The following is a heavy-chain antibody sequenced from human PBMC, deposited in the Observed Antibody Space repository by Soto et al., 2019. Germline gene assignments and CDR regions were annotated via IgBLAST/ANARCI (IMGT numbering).Heavy chain of an antibody. Sequence: GGSLRLSCAASGFTFSSYWMHWVRQAPGKGLVWVSRINSDGSSTSYADSVKGRFTISRDNAKNTLYLQMNSLRAEDTAVYYCARESHSSSWPVYNWFDPWGQGTLVTVSS. J-gene: IGHJ5*02. CDR1: GFTFSSYW. D-gene: IGHD6-13*01. CDR2: INSDGSST. V-gene: IGHV3-74*01. CDR3: ARESHSSSWPVYNWFDP.